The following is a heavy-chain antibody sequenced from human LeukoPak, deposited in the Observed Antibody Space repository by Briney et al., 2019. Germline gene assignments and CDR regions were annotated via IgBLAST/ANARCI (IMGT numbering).Heavy chain of an antibody. D-gene: IGHD1-26*01. V-gene: IGHV3-21*01. CDR3: ARDVGASAPDAFDI. J-gene: IGHJ3*02. CDR2: ISSSSNYI. Sequence: GGSLRLSCADSGFTFITYNMNWVRQAPGKGLGWVSSISSSSNYIHYADSVKGRFTTSRDKAKNSLYLQMNSLRAEDTDVYYCARDVGASAPDAFDIWGQGTMVTVSS. CDR1: GFTFITYN.